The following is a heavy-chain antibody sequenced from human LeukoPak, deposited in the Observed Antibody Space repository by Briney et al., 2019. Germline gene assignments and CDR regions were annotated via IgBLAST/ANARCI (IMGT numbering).Heavy chain of an antibody. CDR1: GYSPSSGYY. CDR2: IYHSGRT. Sequence: SETLSLTCAVSGYSPSSGYYWGWIRQPPGKGLEGIGSIYHSGRTYYNPSLKSRVTISVDTSKNQSSLKLSSVTDADTAVYYCARSRDGTMIVVASYDAFDIWGQGTMVTVSS. V-gene: IGHV4-38-2*01. J-gene: IGHJ3*02. D-gene: IGHD3-22*01. CDR3: ARSRDGTMIVVASYDAFDI.